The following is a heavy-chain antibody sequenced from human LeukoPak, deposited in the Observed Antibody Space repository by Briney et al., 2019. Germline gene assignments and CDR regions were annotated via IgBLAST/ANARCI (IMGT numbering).Heavy chain of an antibody. Sequence: GGSLRLSCAASGFTFDDYAMHWARQAPGKGLEWVSLISGDGGSTYYADSVKGRFTISRDNRKNSRYLQMNSLRTEDTALYYCAKDIGGGYCSGGSCYSGCFDYWGQGTLVTVSS. CDR1: GFTFDDYA. CDR2: ISGDGGST. CDR3: AKDIGGGYCSGGSCYSGCFDY. D-gene: IGHD2-15*01. V-gene: IGHV3-43*02. J-gene: IGHJ4*02.